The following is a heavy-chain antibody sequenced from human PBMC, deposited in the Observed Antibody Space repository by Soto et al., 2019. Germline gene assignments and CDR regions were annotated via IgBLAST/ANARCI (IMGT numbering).Heavy chain of an antibody. Sequence: ASVKVSCKASGGTFSSYAISWVRQAPGQGLEWMGGIIPIFGTANYAQKFQGRVTITADESTSTAYMELSSLRSEDTAVYYCAIGTRDTAMFPGYYYGMEVWGKGTTVTVSS. J-gene: IGHJ6*04. D-gene: IGHD5-18*01. V-gene: IGHV1-69*13. CDR1: GGTFSSYA. CDR2: IIPIFGTA. CDR3: AIGTRDTAMFPGYYYGMEV.